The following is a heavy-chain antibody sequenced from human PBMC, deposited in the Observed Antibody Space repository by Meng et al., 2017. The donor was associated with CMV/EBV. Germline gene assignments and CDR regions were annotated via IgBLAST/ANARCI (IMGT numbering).Heavy chain of an antibody. CDR3: ARDGCGGDCYFNY. V-gene: IGHV3-21*01. CDR1: GFTFSSYS. CDR2: ISSSSSYI. Sequence: AASGFTFSSYSMNWVRQAPGKGLEWVSSISSSSSYIYYVDSVKGRFTISRDNAKNSLYLQMNSLRAEDTAVYYCARDGCGGDCYFNYWGQGTLVTVSS. J-gene: IGHJ4*02. D-gene: IGHD2-21*01.